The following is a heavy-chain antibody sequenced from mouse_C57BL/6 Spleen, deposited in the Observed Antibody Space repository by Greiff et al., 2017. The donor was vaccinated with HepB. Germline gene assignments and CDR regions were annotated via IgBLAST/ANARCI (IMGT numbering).Heavy chain of an antibody. CDR1: GFTFSDYG. D-gene: IGHD3-3*01. J-gene: IGHJ2*01. V-gene: IGHV5-17*01. CDR2: ISSGSSTI. Sequence: EVKVVESGGGLVKPGGSLKLSCAASGFTFSDYGMHWVRQAPEKGLEWVAYISSGSSTIYYADTVKGRFTISRDNAKNTLFLQMTSLRSEDTAMYYCARFRDGYFDYWGQGTTLTVSS. CDR3: ARFRDGYFDY.